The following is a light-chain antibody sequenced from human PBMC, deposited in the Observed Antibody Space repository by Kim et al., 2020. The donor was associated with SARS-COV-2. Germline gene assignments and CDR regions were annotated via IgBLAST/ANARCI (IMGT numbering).Light chain of an antibody. CDR1: QGISDN. CDR3: QQYDKPPLT. J-gene: IGKJ4*01. V-gene: IGKV1-33*01. CDR2: DVS. Sequence: ASVGDRVTIACQASQGISDNLNWYQQKPGKAPKLLIYDVSNLETGVPSRFSGSGSGTDFSFTITSLQPEDIARYYCQQYDKPPLTFGGGTKVEIK.